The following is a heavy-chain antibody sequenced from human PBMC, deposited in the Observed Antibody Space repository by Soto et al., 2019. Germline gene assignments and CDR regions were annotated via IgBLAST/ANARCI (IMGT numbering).Heavy chain of an antibody. J-gene: IGHJ5*02. Sequence: GASVQVSCKVSGYTLTELSMHWVRQAPGTGPEGVGGFDPEDGETIYAQKFQGRVTMTDDTSTDTAYMELSSLRSEETAVYYCATVSEPRFNYYDSSGYHAWGQGTLVTVSS. CDR3: ATVSEPRFNYYDSSGYHA. CDR2: FDPEDGET. V-gene: IGHV1-24*01. CDR1: GYTLTELS. D-gene: IGHD3-22*01.